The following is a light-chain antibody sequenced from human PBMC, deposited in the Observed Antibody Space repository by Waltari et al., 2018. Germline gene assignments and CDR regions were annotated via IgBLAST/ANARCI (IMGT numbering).Light chain of an antibody. J-gene: IGLJ2*01. V-gene: IGLV2-8*01. CDR1: SSDVGVYNY. Sequence: QSALTQPPSASGAPGQSVTISCTGTSSDVGVYNYVSWYQQHPGEAPKHLIYEVSKRPSGVPVRFSGSKSGNTASLTVSGLQAEDEGDYYCSSYAGRNTLFGGGTKLTVL. CDR3: SSYAGRNTL. CDR2: EVS.